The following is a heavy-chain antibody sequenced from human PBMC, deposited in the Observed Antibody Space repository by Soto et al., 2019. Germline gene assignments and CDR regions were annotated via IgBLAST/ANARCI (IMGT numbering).Heavy chain of an antibody. D-gene: IGHD2-21*01. CDR3: ARDGLYDVDIPGWLHP. V-gene: IGHV1-2*02. CDR1: GYTFTGYY. J-gene: IGHJ5*02. CDR2: IHPTSGAR. Sequence: GASVKVSCNSFGYTFTGYYMHWVRQAPGQGLEWIGWIHPTSGARRYAQKFQVRVIMTSDTSMYTVYMEVMRLRSDDSGIYDCARDGLYDVDIPGWLHPWGQGTPVTVSS.